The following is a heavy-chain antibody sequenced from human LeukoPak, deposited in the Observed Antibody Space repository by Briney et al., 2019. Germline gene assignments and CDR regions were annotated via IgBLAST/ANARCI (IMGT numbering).Heavy chain of an antibody. J-gene: IGHJ4*02. D-gene: IGHD1-26*01. V-gene: IGHV3-53*01. CDR2: IYSGGST. CDR1: GFTVSSNY. CDR3: ARGPSGSYFSYYFDY. Sequence: PGGSLRLSCAASGFTVSSNYMSWVRQAPGKGLELVSVIYSGGSTYYADSVKGRFTISRDNSKNTLYLQMNSLRAEDTAVYYCARGPSGSYFSYYFDYWGQGTLVTVSS.